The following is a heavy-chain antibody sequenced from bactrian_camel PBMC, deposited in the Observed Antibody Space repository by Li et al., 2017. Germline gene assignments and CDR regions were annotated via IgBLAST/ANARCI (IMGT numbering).Heavy chain of an antibody. J-gene: IGHJ6*01. CDR2: IYTRAGHT. Sequence: HVQLVESGGGSVQAGGSLRLSCAASPNTYATSDYMGWFRQAPGEDREGVATIYTRAGHTVYADSVRGRFTISRDVARNQLYLQMDNLKPEDTAMYYCAARAGQGEYCTDAWQYDSWGQGTQVTVS. CDR3: AARAGQGEYCTDAWQYDS. D-gene: IGHD1*01. CDR1: PNTYATSD. V-gene: IGHV3S54*01.